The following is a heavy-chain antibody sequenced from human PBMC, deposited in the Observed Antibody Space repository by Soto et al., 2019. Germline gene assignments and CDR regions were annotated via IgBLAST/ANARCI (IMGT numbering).Heavy chain of an antibody. CDR2: INPSGGST. CDR1: GYTFNSYY. Sequence: QVQLVQSGAEVKKPGASVKVSCKASGYTFNSYYMHWVRQAPGQGLEWMGIINPSGGSTSYAQKFQGRFTMTRDTSTSTVYMELSSLRSEDTAVHYCARDAIAVAPMRGFDPWGQGTLVTVSS. J-gene: IGHJ5*02. V-gene: IGHV1-46*02. D-gene: IGHD6-13*01. CDR3: ARDAIAVAPMRGFDP.